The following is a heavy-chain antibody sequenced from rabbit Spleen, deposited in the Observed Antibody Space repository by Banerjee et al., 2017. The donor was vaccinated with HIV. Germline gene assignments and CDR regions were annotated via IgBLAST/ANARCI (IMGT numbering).Heavy chain of an antibody. CDR1: GFDLSTYG. CDR2: IDPVFGIS. V-gene: IGHV1S47*01. Sequence: QEQLVEFGGGLVQPGGSLKLSCKASGFDLSTYGVSWVRQAPGKGLEWIGYIDPVFGISYYANWVKARFTISSHNAQNTLFLQLNSMTAADTAAYFCVREVAAQFSLWGPGNLVTVS. CDR3: VREVAAQFSL. J-gene: IGHJ4*01. D-gene: IGHD4-1*01.